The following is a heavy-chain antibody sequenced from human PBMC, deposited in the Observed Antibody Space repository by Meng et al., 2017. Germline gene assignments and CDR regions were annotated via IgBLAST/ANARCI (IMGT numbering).Heavy chain of an antibody. CDR3: ARDEDISAAGKLFGDY. Sequence: QVRLVQAGVEGNKPGASVKGSCKPSGYNFPDYYIHWVRRAPGQGLEWMGRINPKSGDTHYAQKFQARVTMTGDTSISTAYMELSGLRSDDTAMYYCARDEDISAAGKLFGDYWGQGTLVTVSS. CDR1: GYNFPDYY. J-gene: IGHJ4*02. V-gene: IGHV1-2*06. CDR2: INPKSGDT. D-gene: IGHD6-25*01.